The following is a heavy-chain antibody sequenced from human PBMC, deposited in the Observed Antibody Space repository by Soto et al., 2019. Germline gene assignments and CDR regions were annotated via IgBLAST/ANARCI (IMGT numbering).Heavy chain of an antibody. V-gene: IGHV3-15*01. CDR1: EFTFANAW. J-gene: IGHJ4*02. Sequence: PGGSLRLSCAASEFTFANAWISWVRQAPGKGLEWVGRIKSKADGGTTDYAAPVKGSFTISRDESQNTLYLQMNSLKTEDTAVYYCTSLYYGHWGQGTLVTVSS. CDR3: TSLYYGH. D-gene: IGHD4-17*01. CDR2: IKSKADGGTT.